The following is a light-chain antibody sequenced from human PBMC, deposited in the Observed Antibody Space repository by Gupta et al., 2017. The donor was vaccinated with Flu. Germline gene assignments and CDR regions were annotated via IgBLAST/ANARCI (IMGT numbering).Light chain of an antibody. CDR2: ENN. CDR1: SGSIASNL. CDR3: QSDESSNHAV. V-gene: IGLV6-57*01. J-gene: IGLJ7*01. Sequence: VTISCTRSSGSIASNLVQWFQQRPGRSPTTMIYENNQRRSGGPDRFSGSIDSSSNAASLTISGLKTEDEADYYCQSDESSNHAVFGGGSKLTVL.